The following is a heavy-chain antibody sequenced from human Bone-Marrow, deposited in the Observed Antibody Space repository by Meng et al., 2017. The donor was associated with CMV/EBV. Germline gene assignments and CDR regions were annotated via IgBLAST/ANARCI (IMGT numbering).Heavy chain of an antibody. CDR1: GFTFSSYE. CDR2: ISSSGSTI. D-gene: IGHD4-17*01. J-gene: IGHJ6*02. CDR3: ARVNGDSPHYYYYGMDV. V-gene: IGHV3-48*03. Sequence: GGSLRLSCAASGFTFSSYEMNWVRQAPGKGLEWVSYISSSGSTIYYADSVKGRFTISRDNAKNSLYLQMNSLRAEDTAVYYCARVNGDSPHYYYYGMDVWGQGTTVTVSS.